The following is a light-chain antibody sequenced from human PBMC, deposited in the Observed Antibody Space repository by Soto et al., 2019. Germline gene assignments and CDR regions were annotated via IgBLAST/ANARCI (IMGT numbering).Light chain of an antibody. J-gene: IGKJ4*01. CDR2: TTP. V-gene: IGKV1D-12*01. Sequence: DIHMTQSPSSVSASVGDRVTITCRASQAINNWLAWYQQKPGKAPKLLIYTTPNWQSGGPSRFSGSGSGTDFTLTISSLQPEDFATYYCQQANSFPLTFGGGTKVEIK. CDR3: QQANSFPLT. CDR1: QAINNW.